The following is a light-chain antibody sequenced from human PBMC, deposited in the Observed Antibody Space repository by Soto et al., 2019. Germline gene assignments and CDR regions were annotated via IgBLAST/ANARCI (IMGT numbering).Light chain of an antibody. CDR2: GNS. CDR3: QSYDSSLSGYV. J-gene: IGLJ1*01. CDR1: SSNIGAGYD. Sequence: QSVLTQPPSVSGAPGQNVTISCTGSSSNIGAGYDGHWYQQLPGTAPKLLIYGNSNRPSGVPDRFSGSKSGTSASLAITGLQAADEADYYCQSYDSSLSGYVFGTGTKLTVL. V-gene: IGLV1-40*01.